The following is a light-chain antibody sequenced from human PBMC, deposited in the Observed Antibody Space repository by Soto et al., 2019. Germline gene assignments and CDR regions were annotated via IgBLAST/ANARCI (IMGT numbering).Light chain of an antibody. CDR2: GNS. CDR3: QSYDTSLSGSV. CDR1: SSNIGAGYD. V-gene: IGLV1-40*01. J-gene: IGLJ2*01. Sequence: QPVLTQPPSVSGAPGQRVTISCTGSSSNIGAGYDVHWYQQLPGTAPKVFIYGNSNRPSGVPDRFSGSKSGTSAPLAITGLQAEDEADYYCQSYDTSLSGSVFGGGTKLTVL.